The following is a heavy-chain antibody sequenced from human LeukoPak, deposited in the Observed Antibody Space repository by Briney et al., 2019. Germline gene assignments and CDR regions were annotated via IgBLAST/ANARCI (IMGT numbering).Heavy chain of an antibody. D-gene: IGHD2-2*01. CDR2: IYSSGSN. CDR1: GGSISSTSNY. CDR3: ASGRLGQCSRTNCYDDDFDI. J-gene: IGHJ3*02. V-gene: IGHV4-39*01. Sequence: SETLSLTCTVSGGSISSTSNYWGWLRQRPGKGLEGIGSIYSSGSNYYKQSLKSRVTISVDTSKEQFSLKQRSVTAADRAVYYCASGRLGQCSRTNCYDDDFDIWGQGTMVTVSS.